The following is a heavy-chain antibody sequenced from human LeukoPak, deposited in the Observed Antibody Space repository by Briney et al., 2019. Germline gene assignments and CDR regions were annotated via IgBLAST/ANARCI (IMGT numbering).Heavy chain of an antibody. J-gene: IGHJ4*02. CDR3: ARSPHILTGENFDY. CDR2: INPNSGGT. CDR1: GYSFTAYY. Sequence: ASLTVSSKASGYSFTAYYMHWVRQAPGQGLDWMGWINPNSGGTNYAQKFQGRVTMTRDTSITTAYMEMSRLRSDDTALYYCARSPHILTGENFDYWGQGTLVTVSS. V-gene: IGHV1-2*02. D-gene: IGHD3-9*01.